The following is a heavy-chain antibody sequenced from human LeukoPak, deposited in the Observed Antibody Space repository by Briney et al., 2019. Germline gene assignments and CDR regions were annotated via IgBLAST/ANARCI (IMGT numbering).Heavy chain of an antibody. V-gene: IGHV1-18*01. Sequence: ASVKVSRKASGYTFTSYGISWVRQAPGQGLEWMGWISAYNGNTNYAQKLQGRVTMTTDTSTSTAYMELRSLRSDDTAVYYCARVLVNYDFWSGCDYWGQGTLVTVSS. CDR2: ISAYNGNT. J-gene: IGHJ4*02. D-gene: IGHD3-3*01. CDR3: ARVLVNYDFWSGCDY. CDR1: GYTFTSYG.